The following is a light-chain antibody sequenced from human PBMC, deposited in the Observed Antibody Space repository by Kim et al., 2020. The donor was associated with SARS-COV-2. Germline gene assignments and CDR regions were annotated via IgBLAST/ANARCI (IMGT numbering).Light chain of an antibody. J-gene: IGLJ1*01. CDR1: SSDVGAYNY. CDR3: NSYTTSRTYV. V-gene: IGLV2-14*03. CDR2: DVT. Sequence: QSALTQPASVSGSPGQSITMSCTGTSSDVGAYNYVSWYQQHPDRAPKLIIYDVTNRTSGVSNRFSASKFGNTASLTISGLQAEDEADYFCNSYTTSRTYVFGSGTKVTVL.